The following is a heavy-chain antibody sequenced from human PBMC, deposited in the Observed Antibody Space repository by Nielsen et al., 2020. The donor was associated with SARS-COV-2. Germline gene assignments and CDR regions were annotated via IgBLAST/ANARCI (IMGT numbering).Heavy chain of an antibody. V-gene: IGHV3-30*18. CDR3: AKDGGGVWFGELSSYYGMDV. J-gene: IGHJ6*02. Sequence: VRQAPGKGLEWVAVISYDGSNKYYADSVEGRFTISRDNSKNTLYLQMNSLRAEDTAVYYCAKDGGGVWFGELSSYYGMDVWGQGTTVTVSS. CDR2: ISYDGSNK. D-gene: IGHD3-10*01.